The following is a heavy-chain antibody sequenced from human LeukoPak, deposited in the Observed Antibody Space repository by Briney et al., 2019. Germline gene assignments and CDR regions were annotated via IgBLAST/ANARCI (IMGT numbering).Heavy chain of an antibody. V-gene: IGHV3-9*01. Sequence: PGGSLRLSCAASGFTFDDYAMHWVRQAPGKGLEWVSGISWNSGSIGYADSVKGRFTISRDNAKNSVYLHMNSLRAEDTALYYCARLSAYYYGSFFYYYMDVWGKGTTVTVSS. D-gene: IGHD3-10*01. CDR3: ARLSAYYYGSFFYYYMDV. CDR1: GFTFDDYA. CDR2: ISWNSGSI. J-gene: IGHJ6*03.